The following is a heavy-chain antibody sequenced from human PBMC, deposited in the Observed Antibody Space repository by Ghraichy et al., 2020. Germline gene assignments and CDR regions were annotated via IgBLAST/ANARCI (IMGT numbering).Heavy chain of an antibody. Sequence: GGSLRLSCAASGFTFSSYEMNWVRQAPGKGLEWVSYISSSGSTIYYADSVKGRFTISRDNAKNSLYLQMNSLRAEDTAVYYCARDGPPYYYDSKEDAFDIWGQGTMVTVSS. J-gene: IGHJ3*02. CDR3: ARDGPPYYYDSKEDAFDI. V-gene: IGHV3-48*03. CDR2: ISSSGSTI. D-gene: IGHD3-22*01. CDR1: GFTFSSYE.